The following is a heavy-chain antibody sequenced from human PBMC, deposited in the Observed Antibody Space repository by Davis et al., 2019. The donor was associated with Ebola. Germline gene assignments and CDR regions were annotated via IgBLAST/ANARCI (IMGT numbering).Heavy chain of an antibody. D-gene: IGHD5-12*01. CDR1: GRSFSGYY. CDR3: ARVRWLRLDY. Sequence: SETLSLTCAVYGRSFSGYYWSWIRQPPGKGLEWIGEINHSGSTNYNPSLKSRVTISVDTSKNQFSLKLSSVTAADTAVYYCARVRWLRLDYWGQGTLVTVSS. CDR2: INHSGST. J-gene: IGHJ4*02. V-gene: IGHV4-34*01.